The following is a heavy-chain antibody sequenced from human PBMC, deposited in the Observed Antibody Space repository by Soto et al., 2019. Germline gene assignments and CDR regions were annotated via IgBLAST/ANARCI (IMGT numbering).Heavy chain of an antibody. CDR2: ISSSSSTI. D-gene: IGHD6-6*01. CDR3: ARPEYSSSPYGRHV. V-gene: IGHV3-48*02. CDR1: GFTFSSYS. J-gene: IGHJ6*02. Sequence: GGSLRLSCAASGFTFSSYSMNWVRQAPGKGLEWVSYISSSSSTIYYADSVKGRFTISRDNAKNSLYLQMNSLRDEDTAVYYCARPEYSSSPYGRHVWGQGTTVTVSS.